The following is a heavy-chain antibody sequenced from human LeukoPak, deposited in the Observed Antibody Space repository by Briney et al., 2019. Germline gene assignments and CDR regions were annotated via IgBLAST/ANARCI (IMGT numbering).Heavy chain of an antibody. J-gene: IGHJ4*02. V-gene: IGHV3-30-3*01. D-gene: IGHD5-18*01. Sequence: PGRPLRLSCAASGFTFSSYAMHWVRQAPGKGLEWVAVISYDGSNKYYADSVKGRFTISRDNSKNTLYLQMNSLRAEDTAVYYCARVGIQLCFDYWGQGTLVTVSS. CDR3: ARVGIQLCFDY. CDR2: ISYDGSNK. CDR1: GFTFSSYA.